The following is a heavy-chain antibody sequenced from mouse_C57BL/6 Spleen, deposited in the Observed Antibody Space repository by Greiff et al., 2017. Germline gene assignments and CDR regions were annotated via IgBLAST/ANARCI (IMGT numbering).Heavy chain of an antibody. Sequence: QVQLQQSGPELVKPGASVKISCKASGYAFSSSWMNWVKQRPGQGLEWIGRIYPGDGDTNYNGKFKGKATLTADKSSSTAYMQLSSLTSEDSAVYFCARADYGSSYFDYWGQGTTLTVSS. CDR3: ARADYGSSYFDY. CDR2: IYPGDGDT. J-gene: IGHJ2*01. CDR1: GYAFSSSW. D-gene: IGHD1-1*01. V-gene: IGHV1-82*01.